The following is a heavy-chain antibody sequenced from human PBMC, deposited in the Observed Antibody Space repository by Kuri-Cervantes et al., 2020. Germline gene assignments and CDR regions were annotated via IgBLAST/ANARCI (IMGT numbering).Heavy chain of an antibody. CDR2: INHSGSN. Sequence: ESLKISCAASGFTFSDYYMSWIRQPPGKGLEWIAEINHSGSNNYNPSLKSRVTISVDTSKSLFSLKLSSVTAADTAVYYCARQGGESYYYYMDVWGKGTTVTVSS. V-gene: IGHV4-34*01. D-gene: IGHD3-16*01. CDR1: GFTFSDYY. J-gene: IGHJ6*03. CDR3: ARQGGESYYYYMDV.